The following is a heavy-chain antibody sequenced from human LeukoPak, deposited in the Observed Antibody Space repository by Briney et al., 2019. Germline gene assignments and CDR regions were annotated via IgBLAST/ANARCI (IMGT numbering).Heavy chain of an antibody. CDR2: INHSGST. Sequence: SETLSLTCAVYGGSFSGYYWRWIRQPPGKGLEWIGEINHSGSTNYNPSLKSRVTISVDTSKNQFSLKLSSVTAADTAVYYCARRGLVRTRSRGFDYWGQGTLVTVSS. CDR1: GGSFSGYY. V-gene: IGHV4-34*01. CDR3: ARRGLVRTRSRGFDY. J-gene: IGHJ4*02. D-gene: IGHD3-10*01.